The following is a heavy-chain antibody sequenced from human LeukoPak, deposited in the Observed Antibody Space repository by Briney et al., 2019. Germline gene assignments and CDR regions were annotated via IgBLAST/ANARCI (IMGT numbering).Heavy chain of an antibody. Sequence: GGSLRLSCAASGFTFDDYAMHWVRQAPGKGLEWVSGISWNSGSIGYADSVKGRFTISRDNAKNSLYLQMNSLRAEDTALYYCAKDGGGYWGQGTLVTVSS. J-gene: IGHJ4*02. CDR2: ISWNSGSI. CDR3: AKDGGGY. D-gene: IGHD3-16*01. V-gene: IGHV3-9*01. CDR1: GFTFDDYA.